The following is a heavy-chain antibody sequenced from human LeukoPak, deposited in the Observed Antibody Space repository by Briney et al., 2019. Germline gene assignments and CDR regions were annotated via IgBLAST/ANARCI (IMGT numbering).Heavy chain of an antibody. CDR1: GFTVSSNY. CDR3: ARVLLQWELLYDLDY. Sequence: PGGSLRLSCAASGFTVSSNYMSWVRQAPGKGLEWVAVISYDGSNKYYADSVKGRFTISRDNSKNTLYLQMNSLRAEDTAVYYCARVLLQWELLYDLDYWGQGTLVTVSS. CDR2: ISYDGSNK. D-gene: IGHD1-26*01. V-gene: IGHV3-30-3*01. J-gene: IGHJ4*02.